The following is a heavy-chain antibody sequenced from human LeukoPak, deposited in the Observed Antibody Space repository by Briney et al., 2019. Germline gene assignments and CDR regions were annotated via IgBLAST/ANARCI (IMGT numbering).Heavy chain of an antibody. CDR1: GYGFTSCC. CDR3: GMSGDRVPLQDDVFDV. V-gene: IGHV5-51*01. Sequence: GESLKISCKVSGYGFTSCCIGWVRQMPGKGLEWMGIIYPGDSGPTYSPSFQGQVTISVDKSINTAYLQWSSLQASDTAMYYCGMSGDRVPLQDDVFDVWGQGTMVTVST. D-gene: IGHD1-26*01. CDR2: IYPGDSGP. J-gene: IGHJ3*01.